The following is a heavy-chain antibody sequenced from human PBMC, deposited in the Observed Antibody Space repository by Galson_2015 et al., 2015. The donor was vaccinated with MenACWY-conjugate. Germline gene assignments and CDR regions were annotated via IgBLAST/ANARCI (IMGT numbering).Heavy chain of an antibody. V-gene: IGHV5-51*01. Sequence: QSGAEVIKPGESLKISCKGSGYSFSTYWIAWVRQLPGKGLEWMGLISPGDSNTRYSPASHGQVTISADKSISTAYLQLHSLQASDTAMYYCARHPPGGRGMDVWGQGTTVTVSS. CDR2: ISPGDSNT. D-gene: IGHD1-26*01. CDR1: GYSFSTYW. J-gene: IGHJ6*02. CDR3: ARHPPGGRGMDV.